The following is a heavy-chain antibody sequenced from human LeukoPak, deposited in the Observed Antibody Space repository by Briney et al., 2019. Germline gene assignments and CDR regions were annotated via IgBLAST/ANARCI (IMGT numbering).Heavy chain of an antibody. V-gene: IGHV4-4*07. Sequence: SETLSLTCTVSGGSISSYYWSWIRQPAGTGLEWIGRIYTSGSTNYNPSLKSRVTMSVDTSKNQFSLKLSSVTAADTAVYYCARGGIVGSRTNWFDPWGQGILVTVSS. D-gene: IGHD1-26*01. CDR2: IYTSGST. J-gene: IGHJ5*02. CDR1: GGSISSYY. CDR3: ARGGIVGSRTNWFDP.